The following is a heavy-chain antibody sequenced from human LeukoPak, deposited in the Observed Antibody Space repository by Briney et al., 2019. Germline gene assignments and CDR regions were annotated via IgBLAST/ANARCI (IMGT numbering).Heavy chain of an antibody. CDR3: ARDRDIRGYGDYYGMDV. Sequence: PGGSLRLSCAASGFTFSSYAMSWVRQAPGKGLDWVSAISGSGDTTFYADSVKGRFTISRDNSKNTLYLQMNSLRAEDTAVYYCARDRDIRGYGDYYGMDVWGQGTTVTVSS. D-gene: IGHD5-18*01. CDR2: ISGSGDTT. CDR1: GFTFSSYA. J-gene: IGHJ6*02. V-gene: IGHV3-23*01.